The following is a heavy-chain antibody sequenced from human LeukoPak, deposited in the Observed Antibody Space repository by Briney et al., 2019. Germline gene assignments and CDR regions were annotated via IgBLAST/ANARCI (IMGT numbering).Heavy chain of an antibody. CDR2: INPNSGGT. J-gene: IGHJ6*03. D-gene: IGHD6-25*01. CDR3: ARVPAASDYYYMDV. CDR1: GGTFSSHA. V-gene: IGHV1-2*02. Sequence: ASVKVSCKASGGTFSSHAISWVRQAPGQGLEWMGWINPNSGGTNYAQKFQGRVTMTRDTSISTAYMELSRLRSDDTAVYYCARVPAASDYYYMDVWGKGTTVTVSS.